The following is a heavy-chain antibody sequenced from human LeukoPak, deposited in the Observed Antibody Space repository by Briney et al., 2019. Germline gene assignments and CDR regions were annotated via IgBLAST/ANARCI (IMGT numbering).Heavy chain of an antibody. CDR1: GGSISSYY. D-gene: IGHD6-19*01. V-gene: IGHV4-59*01. J-gene: IGHJ3*02. CDR2: IYYSGST. CDR3: ARSGGAVADDAFDI. Sequence: SETLSLTCTVSGGSISSYYWSWIRQPPGKGLEWIGYIYYSGSTNYNPSLKSRVTISVDTSKNQFSLNVSSVTAADTAVYYCARSGGAVADDAFDIWGQGTMVTVSS.